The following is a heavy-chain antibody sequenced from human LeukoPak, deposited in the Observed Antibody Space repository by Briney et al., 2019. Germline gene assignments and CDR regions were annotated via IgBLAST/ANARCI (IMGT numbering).Heavy chain of an antibody. Sequence: SETLSLTCAVYGGSFSGYYWSWIRQPPGKGLEWIGEINHSGSTNYNPSLKSRVTISVDTSKSQFSLRLTSVTAADRAVYYCASGRSIRYSDFWGQGVLVTVSS. D-gene: IGHD1-26*01. CDR1: GGSFSGYY. J-gene: IGHJ4*02. V-gene: IGHV4-34*01. CDR3: ASGRSIRYSDF. CDR2: INHSGST.